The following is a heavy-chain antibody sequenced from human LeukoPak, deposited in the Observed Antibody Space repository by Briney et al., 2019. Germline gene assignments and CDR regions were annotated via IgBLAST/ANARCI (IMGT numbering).Heavy chain of an antibody. CDR3: ARVVSNGYSYGYTIDY. CDR1: GGSIGSGGYY. J-gene: IGHJ4*02. V-gene: IGHV4-31*03. CDR2: IYYSGST. D-gene: IGHD5-18*01. Sequence: SQTLSLTCTVSGGSIGSGGYYWSWIRQHPGKGLEWIGYIYYSGSTYYNPSLKSRVTISVDTSKNQFSLKLSSVTAADTAVYYCARVVSNGYSYGYTIDYWGQGTLVTVSS.